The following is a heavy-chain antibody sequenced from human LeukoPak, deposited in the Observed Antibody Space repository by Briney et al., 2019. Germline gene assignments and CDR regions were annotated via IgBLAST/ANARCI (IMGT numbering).Heavy chain of an antibody. CDR1: GGTFSSYA. CDR3: AREGIFEAYYDSSGFDY. J-gene: IGHJ4*02. V-gene: IGHV1-69*05. Sequence: SVKVSCKASGGTFSSYAISWVRQAPGQGLEWMGGIIPIFGTANYAQKFQGRVTITTDESTSTAYMELSSLRSEDTAVYYCAREGIFEAYYDSSGFDYWGQGNLVTVSS. D-gene: IGHD3-22*01. CDR2: IIPIFGTA.